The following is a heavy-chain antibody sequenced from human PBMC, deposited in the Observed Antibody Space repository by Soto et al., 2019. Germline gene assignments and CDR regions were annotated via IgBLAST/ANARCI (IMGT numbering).Heavy chain of an antibody. J-gene: IGHJ4*02. CDR3: ARGAAATAMVDS. V-gene: IGHV4-59*01. CDR1: GGSIRSYY. D-gene: IGHD5-18*01. Sequence: SETLSLTCTVSGGSIRSYYWTWIRQPPGKGLEWLGYIFYSGSTFYNPSLKSRVTISIHTSKSQFSLQLTSVTAADTAVYYCARGAAATAMVDSWGQGTMVTV. CDR2: IFYSGST.